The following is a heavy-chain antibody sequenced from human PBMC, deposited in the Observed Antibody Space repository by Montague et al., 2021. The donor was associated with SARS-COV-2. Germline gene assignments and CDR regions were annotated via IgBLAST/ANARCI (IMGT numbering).Heavy chain of an antibody. Sequence: SETLSLTCSVSAASISGHYLAWIRQPPGKGLEWIAYIYYSGGALYNPSLQSRVTMSVDTSNNQFSLNLTSVTPADTAVYYCARAFSVRRAVSWFDPWGHGALVTVSS. J-gene: IGHJ5*02. CDR1: AASISGHY. CDR2: IYYSGGA. V-gene: IGHV4-59*11. CDR3: ARAFSVRRAVSWFDP. D-gene: IGHD3-10*01.